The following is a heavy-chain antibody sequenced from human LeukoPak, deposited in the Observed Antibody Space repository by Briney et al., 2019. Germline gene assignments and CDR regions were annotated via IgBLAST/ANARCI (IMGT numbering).Heavy chain of an antibody. CDR3: ARSAGGYSRDY. CDR2: ISIGGSTV. J-gene: IGHJ4*02. CDR1: GFTFSISE. D-gene: IGHD2-15*01. Sequence: PGGSLRLSCAASGFTFSISEMNWVRQAPGRRLEWVAYISIGGSTVYYADSVKGRFTISRDNAKNSLYLQMNSLRAEDTAVYYCARSAGGYSRDYWGQGTLVTVSS. V-gene: IGHV3-48*03.